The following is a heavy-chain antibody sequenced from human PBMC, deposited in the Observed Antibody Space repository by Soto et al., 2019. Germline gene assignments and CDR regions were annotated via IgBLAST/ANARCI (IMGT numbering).Heavy chain of an antibody. V-gene: IGHV4-30-2*01. Sequence: LSLTCAVSGGSISSGGYSWTWIRQPPGRGLEWIGYIYHSGSTNYNPSLKSRVTISVDKSKNQFSLKLSSVTAADTAVYYCARDPHPRHSSGWYWFDPWGQGTLVTVSS. J-gene: IGHJ5*02. D-gene: IGHD6-19*01. CDR3: ARDPHPRHSSGWYWFDP. CDR2: IYHSGST. CDR1: GGSISSGGYS.